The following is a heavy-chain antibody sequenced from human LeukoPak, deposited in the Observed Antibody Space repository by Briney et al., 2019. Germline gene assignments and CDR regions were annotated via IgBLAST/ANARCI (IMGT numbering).Heavy chain of an antibody. J-gene: IGHJ5*02. CDR3: ARDVASYYDILTGLNWFDP. Sequence: ASVKVSCKASGYTFTSYAMNWVRQAPGQGLEWMGWINTNTGNPTYAQGFTGRFDFSLDTSVSTAYLQISSLKAEDTAVYYCARDVASYYDILTGLNWFDPWGQGTLVTVSS. CDR2: INTNTGNP. V-gene: IGHV7-4-1*02. CDR1: GYTFTSYA. D-gene: IGHD3-9*01.